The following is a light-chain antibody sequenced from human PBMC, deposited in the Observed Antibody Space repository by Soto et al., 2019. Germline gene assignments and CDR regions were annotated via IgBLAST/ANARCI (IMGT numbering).Light chain of an antibody. V-gene: IGLV2-14*01. Sequence: QSALTQPASVSGSPGQSITISCTGTSSDVGGYNYVSWYQQHPGKAPKLMIYDVSNRPSGVSNRFSGSKSGNTASLTISGLQAEDEADYYCSSYTTRSVIIGGGTKVTVL. CDR3: SSYTTRSVI. CDR1: SSDVGGYNY. CDR2: DVS. J-gene: IGLJ2*01.